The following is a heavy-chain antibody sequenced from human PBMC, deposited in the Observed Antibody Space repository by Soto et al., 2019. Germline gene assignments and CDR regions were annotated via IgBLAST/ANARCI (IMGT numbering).Heavy chain of an antibody. CDR1: GGSMRSGSYY. V-gene: IGHV4-31*03. J-gene: IGHJ5*02. Sequence: QVQLQESGPGLVKPSQTLSLTCSVSGGSMRSGSYYWTWIRQHPGKGLEWVAYISNSGNTYYNPSLETRLTISVETSKNLFSLSLTSVTAADTALYYCARGSYSSSSSWFDPWGQGTLVTVSS. D-gene: IGHD6-6*01. CDR2: ISNSGNT. CDR3: ARGSYSSSSSWFDP.